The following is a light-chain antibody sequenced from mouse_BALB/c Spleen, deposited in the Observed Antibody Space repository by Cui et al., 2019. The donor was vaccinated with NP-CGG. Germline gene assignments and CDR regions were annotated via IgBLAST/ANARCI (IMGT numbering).Light chain of an antibody. CDR1: TGAVITSNY. CDR3: ALWYSNHWV. CDR2: GTN. V-gene: IGLV1*01. Sequence: QPVVTQAHALTTSPGETVTLTCRSSTGAVITSNYANWVQEKPDHLFTGLIGGTNNRAPGVPARFSGSLIGDKAALTITGAQTEDEAIYFCALWYSNHWVFGGGTKLTVL. J-gene: IGLJ1*01.